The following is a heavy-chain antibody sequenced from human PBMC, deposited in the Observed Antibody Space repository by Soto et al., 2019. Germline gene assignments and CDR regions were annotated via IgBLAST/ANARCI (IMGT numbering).Heavy chain of an antibody. Sequence: SETLSLTCTVSGGSISSYYWSWIRQPPGKGLEWIGYIYYSGSTNYNPSLKSRVTISVETSKNQFSLKLSSVTAADTAVYYCARDWVEISGYDLDPPYYYYYYYMDVWGKGTTVTVSS. J-gene: IGHJ6*03. CDR2: IYYSGST. CDR1: GGSISSYY. V-gene: IGHV4-59*01. CDR3: ARDWVEISGYDLDPPYYYYYYYMDV. D-gene: IGHD5-12*01.